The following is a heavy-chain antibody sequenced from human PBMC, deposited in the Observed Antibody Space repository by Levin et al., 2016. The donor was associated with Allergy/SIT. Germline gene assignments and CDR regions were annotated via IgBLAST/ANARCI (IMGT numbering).Heavy chain of an antibody. D-gene: IGHD5-18*01. CDR3: ARGLQPPDNWFDP. CDR1: GGSISSYY. CDR2: IYYSGST. V-gene: IGHV4-59*01. Sequence: GSLRLSCTVSGGSISSYYWSWIRQPPGKGLEWIGYIYYSGSTNYNPSLKSRVTISVDTSKNQFSLKLSSVTAADTAVYYCARGLQPPDNWFDPWGQGTLVTVSS. J-gene: IGHJ5*02.